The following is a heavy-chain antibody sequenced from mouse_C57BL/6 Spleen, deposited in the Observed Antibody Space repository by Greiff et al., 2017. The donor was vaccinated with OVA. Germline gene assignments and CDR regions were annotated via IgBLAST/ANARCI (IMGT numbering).Heavy chain of an antibody. CDR3: AKAYYSNYWYFDV. CDR2: IDPISGGT. CDR1: GYTFTSYW. J-gene: IGHJ1*03. Sequence: QVQLQQPGAELVKPGASVKLSCKASGYTFTSYWMHWVKQRPGRGLEWIGRIDPISGGTKYNEKFKSKATLTVDKPSSTAYMQLSSLTSEDSAVYYCAKAYYSNYWYFDVWGTGTTVTVSS. V-gene: IGHV1-72*01. D-gene: IGHD2-5*01.